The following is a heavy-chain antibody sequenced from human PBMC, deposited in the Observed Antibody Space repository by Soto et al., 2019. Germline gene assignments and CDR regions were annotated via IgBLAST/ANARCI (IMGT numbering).Heavy chain of an antibody. J-gene: IGHJ4*02. V-gene: IGHV3-11*05. Sequence: GGSLRLSCAASGFTFSDYYMSWIRQAPGKGLEWVSYISSSSSYTNYADSVKGRFTISRDNAKSSLYLQMNSLRAEDTAVYYCARDVPAMVRGETELDYWGQGTLVTVSS. CDR3: ARDVPAMVRGETELDY. D-gene: IGHD3-10*01. CDR2: ISSSSSYT. CDR1: GFTFSDYY.